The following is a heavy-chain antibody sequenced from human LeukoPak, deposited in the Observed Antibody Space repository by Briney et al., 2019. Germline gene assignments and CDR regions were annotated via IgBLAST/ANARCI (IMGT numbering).Heavy chain of an antibody. CDR3: AKVRCSGGSCHFDY. Sequence: PGGSLRISCAASGFTFSSYAMSWVRQAPGKGLEWVSAISGSGGSTYYADSVKGRFTISRDNSKNTLYLQMNSLRAEDTAVYYCAKVRCSGGSCHFDYWGQGTLVTVSS. V-gene: IGHV3-23*01. D-gene: IGHD2-15*01. CDR2: ISGSGGST. J-gene: IGHJ4*02. CDR1: GFTFSSYA.